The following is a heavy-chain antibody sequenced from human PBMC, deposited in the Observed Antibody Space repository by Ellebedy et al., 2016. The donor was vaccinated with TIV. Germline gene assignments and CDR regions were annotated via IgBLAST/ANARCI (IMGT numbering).Heavy chain of an antibody. CDR2: ISAYNGNT. Sequence: ASVKVSCKASGYTFTSYGISWVRQAPGQGLEWMGWISAYNGNTNYAQKFQGRVTMTTDTSTSTAYMELRSLRSDDTAVYYCAGEAYYDILTGYYGHYGMDVWGQGTTVTVSS. V-gene: IGHV1-18*04. D-gene: IGHD3-9*01. CDR3: AGEAYYDILTGYYGHYGMDV. J-gene: IGHJ6*02. CDR1: GYTFTSYG.